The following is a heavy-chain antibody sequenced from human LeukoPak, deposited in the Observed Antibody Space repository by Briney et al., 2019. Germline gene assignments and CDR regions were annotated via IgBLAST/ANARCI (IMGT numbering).Heavy chain of an antibody. D-gene: IGHD3-3*01. CDR3: ARVLQNYYHMDV. CDR2: IYDSGSV. J-gene: IGHJ6*03. CDR1: GVSINSHY. V-gene: IGHV4-59*11. Sequence: SETLSLTCTVSGVSINSHYWSWIRQPPGKGLEWIGFIYDSGSVNYKSSLKSRVTMTVDTSKNQFSLKLNSVTAADTAVYYCARVLQNYYHMDVWGKGTTVTVSS.